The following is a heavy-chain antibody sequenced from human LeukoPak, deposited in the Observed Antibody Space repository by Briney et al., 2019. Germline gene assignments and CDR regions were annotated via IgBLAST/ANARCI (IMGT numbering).Heavy chain of an antibody. D-gene: IGHD6-13*01. CDR2: IRYDGTNK. CDR3: TGIAAAGTGGFDY. CDR1: GFTFSTYA. V-gene: IGHV3-30*02. J-gene: IGHJ4*02. Sequence: HPGGSLRLSCAASGFTFSTYAMHWVRQAPGKGLEWVAFIRYDGTNKYYADSVKGRFTISRDNAKNSLYLQMNSLRAEDTAVYYCTGIAAAGTGGFDYWGQGTLVTVSS.